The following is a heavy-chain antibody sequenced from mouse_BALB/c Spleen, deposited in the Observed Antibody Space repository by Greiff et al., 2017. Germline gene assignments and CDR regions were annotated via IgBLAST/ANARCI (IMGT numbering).Heavy chain of an antibody. D-gene: IGHD1-1*01. J-gene: IGHJ2*01. CDR2: IWGGGST. V-gene: IGHV2-6-5*01. CDR3: AKHGHYGSSYYFDY. CDR1: GFSLTDYG. Sequence: VMLVESGPGLVAPSQSLSITCTVSGFSLTDYGVSWIRQPPGKGLEWLGVIWGGGSTYYNSALKSRLSISKDNSKSQVFLKMNSLQTDDTAMYYCAKHGHYGSSYYFDYWGQGTTLTVSS.